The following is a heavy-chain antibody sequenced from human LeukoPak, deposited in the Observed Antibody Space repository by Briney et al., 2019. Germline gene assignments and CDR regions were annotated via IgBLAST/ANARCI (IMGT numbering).Heavy chain of an antibody. Sequence: SSETLSLTCTVSGGSISSYYWSWIRQPPGKGLEWIGYIYYSGSTNYNPSLKSRVTISVDTSKNQFSLKLSSVTAADTAVYYCARRGSSWDDAFDIWGQGTMVTVSS. CDR1: GGSISSYY. D-gene: IGHD6-13*01. V-gene: IGHV4-59*08. CDR2: IYYSGST. J-gene: IGHJ3*02. CDR3: ARRGSSWDDAFDI.